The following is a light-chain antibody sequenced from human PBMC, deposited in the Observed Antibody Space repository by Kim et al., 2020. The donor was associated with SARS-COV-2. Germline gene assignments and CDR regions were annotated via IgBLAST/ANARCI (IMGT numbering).Light chain of an antibody. V-gene: IGKV1-39*01. Sequence: DIQMTQSPSSLSASVGDRVTITCRASQDISRYLNWYQQKPGKAPKLLIYTASSLQSGVPSRFTGSGSETDFTLTISSLQPEDFATYCRQQEYSASRTFGQGTKVDIK. CDR2: TAS. J-gene: IGKJ1*01. CDR1: QDISRY. CDR3: QQEYSASRT.